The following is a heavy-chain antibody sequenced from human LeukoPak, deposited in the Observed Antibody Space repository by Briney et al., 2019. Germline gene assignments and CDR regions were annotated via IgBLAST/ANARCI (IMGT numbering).Heavy chain of an antibody. CDR2: ISGSGGST. V-gene: IGHV3-23*01. J-gene: IGHJ4*02. CDR1: GFAFSSYA. Sequence: GGSLRLSCAASGFAFSSYAMSWVRQAPGKGLEWVSAISGSGGSTYYADSVKGRFTISRDNSKNTLYLQMNSLRAEDTAVYYCAKGLSYYDSSGYYPCYFDYWGQGTLVTVS. CDR3: AKGLSYYDSSGYYPCYFDY. D-gene: IGHD3-22*01.